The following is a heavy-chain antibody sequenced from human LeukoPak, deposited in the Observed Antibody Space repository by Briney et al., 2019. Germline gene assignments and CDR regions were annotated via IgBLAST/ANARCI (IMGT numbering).Heavy chain of an antibody. CDR1: GFTFSSYA. V-gene: IGHV4-34*01. CDR2: INHSGST. J-gene: IGHJ3*02. D-gene: IGHD2-15*01. Sequence: GSLRLSCAASGFTFSSYAMSWVRQPPGKGLGWIGEINHSGSTNYNPSLKSRVTISVDTSKNQFSLKLSSVTAADTAVYYCARSGGTSARVNAFDIWGQGTMVTVSS. CDR3: ARSGGTSARVNAFDI.